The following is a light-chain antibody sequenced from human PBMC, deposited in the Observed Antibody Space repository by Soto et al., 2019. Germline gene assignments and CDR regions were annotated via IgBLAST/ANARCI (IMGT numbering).Light chain of an antibody. V-gene: IGKV3-15*01. CDR1: QSVSSS. CDR3: QHYNAWPWT. Sequence: EIVLTQSPGTLPLSPGERATLSCRASQSVSSSSLAWYQQRPGQTPRLLIYGASTRATGVPARFSGSGSGTEFTLTIDSLQSEDLAVYFCQHYNAWPWTFGQGTKVDIK. CDR2: GAS. J-gene: IGKJ1*01.